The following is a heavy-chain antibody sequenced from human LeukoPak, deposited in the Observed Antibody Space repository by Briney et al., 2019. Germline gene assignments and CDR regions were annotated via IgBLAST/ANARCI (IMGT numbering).Heavy chain of an antibody. CDR3: AKGVYVDGGNIAVAGTESIFDY. CDR2: ISYDGSNK. V-gene: IGHV3-30*18. J-gene: IGHJ4*02. Sequence: PGGSLRLSCAASGFTFSNYGMHWVRQAPGKGVEGGAVISYDGSNKYYADSVKGRFTISRDNSKNTLYLQMNSLRAEDTAVYYCAKGVYVDGGNIAVAGTESIFDYWGQGTLVTVSS. CDR1: GFTFSNYG. D-gene: IGHD6-19*01.